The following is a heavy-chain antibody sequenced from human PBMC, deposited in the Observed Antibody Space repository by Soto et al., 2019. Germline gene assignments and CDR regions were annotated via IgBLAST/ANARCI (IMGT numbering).Heavy chain of an antibody. CDR1: GGSISSSSYY. D-gene: IGHD3-3*02. V-gene: IGHV4-39*01. CDR2: IYYSGST. J-gene: IGHJ5*02. Sequence: SQTLSLTCTVSGGSISSSSYYWGWIRQPPGKGLEWIGSIYYSGSTYYNPSLKSRVTISVDTSKNQFSLKLSSVTAADTAVYYCASPKIAFYNWFDPWGQGTLVTVSS. CDR3: ASPKIAFYNWFDP.